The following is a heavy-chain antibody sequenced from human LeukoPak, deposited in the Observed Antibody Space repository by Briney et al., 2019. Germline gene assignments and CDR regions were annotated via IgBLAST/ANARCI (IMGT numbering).Heavy chain of an antibody. V-gene: IGHV3-23*01. J-gene: IGHJ4*02. CDR3: ARASTIMFGFDY. CDR2: ISGSGGST. Sequence: PGGSLRLSCAASGFTFSSYAMSWVRQAPGKGLEWVSAISGSGGSTYYADSVKGRFTISRDNSKNTLYLQMNSLRAEDTAVYYCARASTIMFGFDYWGQGTLVTVSS. D-gene: IGHD5-24*01. CDR1: GFTFSSYA.